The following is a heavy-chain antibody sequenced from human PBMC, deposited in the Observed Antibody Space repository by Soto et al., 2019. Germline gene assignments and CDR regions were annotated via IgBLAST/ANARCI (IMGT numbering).Heavy chain of an antibody. CDR2: IKQDGSEK. D-gene: IGHD6-13*01. J-gene: IGHJ6*03. Sequence: EVQLVESGGGLVQPGGSLRLSCAAYGFTFSSYWMSWVRQAPGKGLEWVANIKQDGSEKYYVDSEKGRFTISRDNAKNSLYLQMNSLRAEDTAVYYCARDRSSSWYAGGYYMDVWGKGTTVTVSS. V-gene: IGHV3-7*01. CDR3: ARDRSSSWYAGGYYMDV. CDR1: GFTFSSYW.